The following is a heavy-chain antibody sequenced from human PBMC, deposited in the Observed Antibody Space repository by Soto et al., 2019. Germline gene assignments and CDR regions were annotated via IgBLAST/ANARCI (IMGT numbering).Heavy chain of an antibody. D-gene: IGHD5-12*01. Sequence: PSETLSLTCTVSGGSISSSSYYWGWIRQPPGKGLEWIGSIYYSGSTYYNPSLKSRVTISVDTSKNQFSLKLSSVTAADTAVYYFARHDTGYDYVYFDYWGQGTLVTVSS. CDR3: ARHDTGYDYVYFDY. V-gene: IGHV4-39*01. CDR2: IYYSGST. CDR1: GGSISSSSYY. J-gene: IGHJ4*02.